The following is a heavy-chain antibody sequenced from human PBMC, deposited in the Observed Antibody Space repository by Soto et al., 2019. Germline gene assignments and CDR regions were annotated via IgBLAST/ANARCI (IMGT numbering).Heavy chain of an antibody. CDR2: ISYDGSNK. CDR3: SKTPYSSSWYAMVF. D-gene: IGHD6-13*01. J-gene: IGHJ4*02. V-gene: IGHV3-30*18. Sequence: QVQLVESGGGVVQPGRSLRLSCAASGFTFSSYGMHWVRQAPGKGLEWVAVISYDGSNKYYADSVKGRFTISRDNSKNTLYLQMNSLRAEDTGVYYCSKTPYSSSWYAMVFWGQGTLVTVSS. CDR1: GFTFSSYG.